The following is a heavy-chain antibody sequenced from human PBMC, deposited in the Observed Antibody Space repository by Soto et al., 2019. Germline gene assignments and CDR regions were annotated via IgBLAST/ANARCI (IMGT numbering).Heavy chain of an antibody. CDR1: GDTFTDYY. CDR2: VNPSGGHT. D-gene: IGHD2-21*02. J-gene: IGHJ4*02. Sequence: QVQLMQSGAEVKKPGASVKVSCKASGDTFTDYYIHWVRQAPGQGLEWMGTVNPSGGHTTYAQHFLGRVTMTRDTSTSTLYMGLTSLRSEDTAVYYCARGGHVVVVTAALDYWCQGTLVTVSS. CDR3: ARGGHVVVVTAALDY. V-gene: IGHV1-46*01.